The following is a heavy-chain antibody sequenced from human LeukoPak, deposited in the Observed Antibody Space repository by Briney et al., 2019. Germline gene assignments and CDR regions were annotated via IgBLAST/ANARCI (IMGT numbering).Heavy chain of an antibody. CDR2: IYYSGST. CDR3: ARYCSSTSCQINDAFDI. D-gene: IGHD2-2*01. J-gene: IGHJ3*02. V-gene: IGHV4-39*01. CDR1: GGSISSSSYY. Sequence: SETLSLTCTVSGGSISSSSYYWGWIRQPPGKGLEWIGSIYYSGSTYYNPSLKSRVTISVDTSKNQFSLKLSSVTAADTAVYYCARYCSSTSCQINDAFDIWGQGTMVTVSS.